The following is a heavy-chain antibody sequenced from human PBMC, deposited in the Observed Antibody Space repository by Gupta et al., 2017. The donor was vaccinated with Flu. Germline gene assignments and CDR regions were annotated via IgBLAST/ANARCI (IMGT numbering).Heavy chain of an antibody. CDR2: IYNSGST. CDR1: GGSITSSSNY. CDR3: ARHYGDYVFY. J-gene: IGHJ4*02. D-gene: IGHD4-17*01. Sequence: QLQLQESGPGLVKPSETLSLTCTVSGGSITSSSNYWGWIRQPPGKGLEWIGSIYNSGSTYYNPSFKSRVTISVDTSKNQFSLKLSSVTAADTALYYCARHYGDYVFYWGQGTLVTVSS. V-gene: IGHV4-39*01.